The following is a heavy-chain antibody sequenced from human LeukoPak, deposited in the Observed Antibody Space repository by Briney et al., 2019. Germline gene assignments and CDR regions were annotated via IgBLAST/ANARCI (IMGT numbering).Heavy chain of an antibody. CDR2: ISWNSYDI. Sequence: GGSLRLSCAASGFTVSSNYMSWARQAPGKGLEWVSGISWNSYDIGYADSVKGRFTISRDNAKNSLYLQMNSLRAEDMALYYCAKGVGTSYHYHMDVWGKGTTVIVSS. CDR1: GFTVSSNY. V-gene: IGHV3-9*03. D-gene: IGHD1-26*01. CDR3: AKGVGTSYHYHMDV. J-gene: IGHJ6*03.